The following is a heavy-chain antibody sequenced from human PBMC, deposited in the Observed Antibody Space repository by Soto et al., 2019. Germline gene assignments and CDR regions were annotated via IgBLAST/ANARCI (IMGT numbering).Heavy chain of an antibody. V-gene: IGHV1-24*01. CDR3: ATVPCTNGVCYPSFDP. J-gene: IGHJ5*02. CDR1: EYTLTELS. Sequence: ASVKVSCKVSEYTLTELSMHWVRQATGKGLEWMGGFDPEDGETIYAQKFQGRVTMNEETSTDTSYMVFCCLISEDTVVYFCATVPCTNGVCYPSFDPWGQGTLVTVSS. D-gene: IGHD2-8*01. CDR2: FDPEDGET.